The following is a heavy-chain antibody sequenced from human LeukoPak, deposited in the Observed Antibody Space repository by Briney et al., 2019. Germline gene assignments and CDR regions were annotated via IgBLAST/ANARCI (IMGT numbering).Heavy chain of an antibody. CDR2: TFWNDDK. CDR3: VHKPVGSGRYDV. V-gene: IGHV2-5*01. J-gene: IGHJ4*01. CDR1: GFSLTTTGVG. Sequence: SGPTLVNPTQTLTLTCTFSGFSLTTTGVGVGWIRQPPGKALEWLAITFWNDDKSYSPSLKTRLTITKDTSINQVVLIMTNVDPVDTAAYYCVHKPVGSGRYDVWGQGTLVTVSS. D-gene: IGHD3-10*01.